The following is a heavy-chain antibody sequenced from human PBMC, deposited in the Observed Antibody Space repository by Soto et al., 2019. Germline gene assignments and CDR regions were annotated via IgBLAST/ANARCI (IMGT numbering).Heavy chain of an antibody. Sequence: QVQLVQSGAEVQRPGASVKVSCRASGYAFGDYDISWVRQAPGQGLEWMGWMNPNRTNTGYAQKVQGRVSMTRDMSISTAYMELSRLRPEDTAIYYCARMATYGTLNWFDPWGQGALVTVSS. V-gene: IGHV1-8*01. D-gene: IGHD1-1*01. J-gene: IGHJ5*02. CDR3: ARMATYGTLNWFDP. CDR1: GYAFGDYD. CDR2: MNPNRTNT.